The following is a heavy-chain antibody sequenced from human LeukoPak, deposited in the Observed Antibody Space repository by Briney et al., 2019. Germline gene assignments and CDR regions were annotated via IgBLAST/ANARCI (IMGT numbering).Heavy chain of an antibody. J-gene: IGHJ4*02. Sequence: ASVKVSCKASGYTFTSYGISWVRQAPGQGLEWVGWISAYNGNTNYAQKLQGRVTMTTDTSTSTAYMELRSLRSDDTALFYCAKVFVRYNIHFDYWGQGALVTVSS. CDR3: AKVFVRYNIHFDY. V-gene: IGHV1-18*01. CDR1: GYTFTSYG. CDR2: ISAYNGNT. D-gene: IGHD1-14*01.